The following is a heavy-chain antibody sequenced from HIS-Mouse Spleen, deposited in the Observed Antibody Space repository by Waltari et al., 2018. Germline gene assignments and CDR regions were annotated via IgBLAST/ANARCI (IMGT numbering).Heavy chain of an antibody. J-gene: IGHJ2*01. V-gene: IGHV4-39*07. Sequence: QLQLQESGPGLVKPSETLSLTCTVSGGSISSSSYYWGWIRQPPGKGLEWIGSIYYRGSTYYNPSLKSRVTISVDTYKNQFSLKLSSVTAADTAVYYCAREIPYSSSWYDWYFDLWGRGTLVTVSS. CDR1: GGSISSSSYY. D-gene: IGHD6-13*01. CDR2: IYYRGST. CDR3: AREIPYSSSWYDWYFDL.